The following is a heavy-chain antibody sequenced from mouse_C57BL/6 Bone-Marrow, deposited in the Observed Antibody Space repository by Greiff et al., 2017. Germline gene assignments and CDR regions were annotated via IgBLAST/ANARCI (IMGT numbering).Heavy chain of an antibody. V-gene: IGHV5-9-1*02. D-gene: IGHD1-1*01. J-gene: IGHJ4*01. CDR1: GFTFSSYA. CDR2: ISSGGDYI. Sequence: EVKLLESGEGLVKPGGSLKLSCAASGFTFSSYAMSWVRQTPEKRLEWVAYISSGGDYIYYADPVKGRFTISRDNARNTLYLQMSSVKSEDTAMYYCTRDYYGRGTYAMDYWGQGASVTVSS. CDR3: TRDYYGRGTYAMDY.